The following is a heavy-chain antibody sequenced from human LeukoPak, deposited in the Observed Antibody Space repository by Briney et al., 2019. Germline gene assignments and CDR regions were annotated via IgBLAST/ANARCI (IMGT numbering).Heavy chain of an antibody. V-gene: IGHV1-2*02. CDR1: GYTFTGYY. CDR2: INPNSGGT. Sequence: ASVKVSCKASGYTFTGYYMHWVRQAPGQGLEWMGWINPNSGGTNYAQKFQGRATMTRDTSISTAYMELSRLRSDDTAVYYCARKVPSTIFGVVISLAFDYWGQGTLVTVSS. CDR3: ARKVPSTIFGVVISLAFDY. J-gene: IGHJ4*02. D-gene: IGHD3-3*01.